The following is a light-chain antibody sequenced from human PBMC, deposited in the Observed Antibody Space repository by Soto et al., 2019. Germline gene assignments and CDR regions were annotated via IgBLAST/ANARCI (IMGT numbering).Light chain of an antibody. CDR1: SSNIGAGYD. CDR3: QSYDSSLSVV. CDR2: GNT. J-gene: IGLJ2*01. V-gene: IGLV1-40*01. Sequence: QSVLTQPPSLSGTPGQRVTISCTGSSSNIGAGYDVHWYQQLPETAPKLLIYGNTNRPSGVPDRFSGSKSGISASLAITGLQAEDEADYYCQSYDSSLSVVFGGGTKVTVL.